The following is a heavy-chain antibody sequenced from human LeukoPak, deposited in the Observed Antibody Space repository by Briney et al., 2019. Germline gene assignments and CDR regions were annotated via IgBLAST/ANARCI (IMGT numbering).Heavy chain of an antibody. CDR1: GGTFSSYA. CDR3: ARGEMATMTDWFDP. Sequence: SVKVSCKASGGTFSSYAISWVRQAPGQGLEWMGRIIPILDIANYAQKFQGRVTITADKSTSTAYMELSSLRSEDTAVYCCARGEMATMTDWFDPWGQGTLVTVSS. CDR2: IIPILDIA. V-gene: IGHV1-69*04. J-gene: IGHJ5*02. D-gene: IGHD5-24*01.